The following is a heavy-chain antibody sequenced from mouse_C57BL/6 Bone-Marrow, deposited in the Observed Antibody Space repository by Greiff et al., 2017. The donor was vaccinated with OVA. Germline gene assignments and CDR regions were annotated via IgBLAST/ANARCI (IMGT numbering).Heavy chain of an antibody. Sequence: QVQLQQSGAELVRPGASVKLSCKASGYTFTDYYISWVKQRPGQGLEWIAGIYPGSGNIYYNEKFKGKATLTAEKSSSTAYMQLSSLTSDDSAVYVGARSERLGDGFDYWGQGTTLTVSS. CDR3: ARSERLGDGFDY. CDR2: IYPGSGNI. J-gene: IGHJ2*01. V-gene: IGHV1-76*01. D-gene: IGHD2-2*01. CDR1: GYTFTDYY.